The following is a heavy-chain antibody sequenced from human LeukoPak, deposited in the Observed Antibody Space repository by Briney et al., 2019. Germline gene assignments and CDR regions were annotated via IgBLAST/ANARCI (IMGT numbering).Heavy chain of an antibody. D-gene: IGHD3-22*01. CDR3: AKRPRDTSGYYLGAFDG. CDR2: ISASGADT. CDR1: GFTFRNYG. J-gene: IGHJ3*01. V-gene: IGHV3-23*01. Sequence: GGSLRLSCGASGFTFRNYGMTWVRQAPGKGLEWVSAISASGADTYYADSVKGRFTISRDNSKNTLYLHMSSLRAEDTAVYFCAKRPRDTSGYYLGAFDGWGQGTTVTVSS.